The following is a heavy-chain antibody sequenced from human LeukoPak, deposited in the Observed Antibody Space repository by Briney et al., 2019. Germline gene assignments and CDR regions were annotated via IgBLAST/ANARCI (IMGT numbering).Heavy chain of an antibody. J-gene: IGHJ6*03. CDR2: VRYDGNNK. V-gene: IGHV3-30*02. Sequence: GSLRLSCAASGFIFSTYDMHWVRQAPGKGLEWVAFVRYDGNNKFQADSVKGRFTISRDNSKNTLYLQMDSLRAEDTAVYYCARVMGRGLWFEVSMDVWGKGTLVTISS. D-gene: IGHD3-10*01. CDR1: GFIFSTYD. CDR3: ARVMGRGLWFEVSMDV.